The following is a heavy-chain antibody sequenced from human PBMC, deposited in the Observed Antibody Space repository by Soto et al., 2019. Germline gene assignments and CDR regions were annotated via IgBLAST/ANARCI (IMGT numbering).Heavy chain of an antibody. D-gene: IGHD3-22*01. CDR2: LTWNGEVL. Sequence: PGGSLRLSCVASGFTFDDYAIHWVRQTPGKGLEWVSGLTWNGEVLGYADSVKGRFTISRDNAKNSLYLEMNSLRPEDTALYYCVKDSESSGHLTHLDYWGQGTLVTVSS. V-gene: IGHV3-9*01. CDR1: GFTFDDYA. J-gene: IGHJ4*02. CDR3: VKDSESSGHLTHLDY.